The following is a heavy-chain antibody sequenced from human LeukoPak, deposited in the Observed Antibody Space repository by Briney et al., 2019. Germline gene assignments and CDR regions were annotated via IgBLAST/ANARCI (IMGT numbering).Heavy chain of an antibody. CDR3: ARGYCSGGSCYSRGRYYYYGMDV. J-gene: IGHJ6*02. Sequence: SETLSLTCAVYGGSFSGYYWSWLRQPPGKGLEWVGEINHSGSTNYNPSLKSRVTISVDTSKNQFSLKLSSVTAADTAVYYCARGYCSGGSCYSRGRYYYYGMDVWGQGTTVTVSS. CDR1: GGSFSGYY. CDR2: INHSGST. V-gene: IGHV4-34*01. D-gene: IGHD2-15*01.